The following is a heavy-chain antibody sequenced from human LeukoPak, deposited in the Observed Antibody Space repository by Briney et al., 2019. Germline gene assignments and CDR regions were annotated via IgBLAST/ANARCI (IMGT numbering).Heavy chain of an antibody. CDR3: ARDVEYSSSSVSGRSFDF. Sequence: PGGSLRLSCATSGFTFSIYSMNWVRQAPGKGLEWVSSISSSSSYIYYADSVKGRFTTSRDNAKNSLSLQMNSLTAEDTAVYYCARDVEYSSSSVSGRSFDFWGQGTLVTVSS. V-gene: IGHV3-21*01. D-gene: IGHD6-6*01. J-gene: IGHJ4*02. CDR1: GFTFSIYS. CDR2: ISSSSSYI.